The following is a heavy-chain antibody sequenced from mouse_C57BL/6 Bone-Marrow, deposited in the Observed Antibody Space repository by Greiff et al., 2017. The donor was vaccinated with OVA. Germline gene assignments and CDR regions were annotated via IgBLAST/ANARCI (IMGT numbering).Heavy chain of an antibody. D-gene: IGHD1-1*01. V-gene: IGHV2-9-1*01. J-gene: IGHJ1*03. CDR3: ARSGSSLYWYFDV. CDR1: GFSFTTHA. Sequence: VQLKGAGPCLGGPSPSLSLTCTVSGFSFTTHAINWVCPPPGKGLEWLGVIWTGGGTNYNSALKSRLSISKDNSKSQVFLKMNSLQTDDTARYYCARSGSSLYWYFDVWGTGTTVTVSS. CDR2: IWTGGGT.